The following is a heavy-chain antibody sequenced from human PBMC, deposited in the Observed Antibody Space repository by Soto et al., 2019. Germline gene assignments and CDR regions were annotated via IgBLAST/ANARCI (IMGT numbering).Heavy chain of an antibody. CDR3: ARSDVWTGYYALYY. Sequence: EVQLVESGGGLVQPGGSLRLSCGASGFAFSSYEMNWVRQAPGKGLEWVSYISSSGTTMYYADSVQGRFTISRDNAKNSLYLQMSSLRAEDTAIYYCARSDVWTGYYALYYCGQGALVTVSA. J-gene: IGHJ4*02. CDR2: ISSSGTTM. CDR1: GFAFSSYE. D-gene: IGHD3-3*01. V-gene: IGHV3-48*03.